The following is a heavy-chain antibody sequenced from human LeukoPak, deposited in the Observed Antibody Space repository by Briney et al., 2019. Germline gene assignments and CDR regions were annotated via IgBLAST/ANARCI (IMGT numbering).Heavy chain of an antibody. Sequence: GGSLRLSCAASRFTISSYAMSWVRQAPGKGLEWVSGISGSSGSTYYADSVKGRFTISRDNSKNTLYLQMNSLRAEDTAVYYCARVFRGYDLYYFDYWGRGTLVTVSS. CDR2: ISGSSGST. CDR1: RFTISSYA. CDR3: ARVFRGYDLYYFDY. J-gene: IGHJ4*02. V-gene: IGHV3-23*01. D-gene: IGHD5-12*01.